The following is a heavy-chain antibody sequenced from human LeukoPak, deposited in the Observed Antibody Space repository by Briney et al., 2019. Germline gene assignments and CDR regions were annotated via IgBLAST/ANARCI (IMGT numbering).Heavy chain of an antibody. CDR1: GFTFSSYG. J-gene: IGHJ6*02. V-gene: IGHV3-33*01. CDR3: AREDLYDSSGYYWNYYYGMDV. D-gene: IGHD3-22*01. Sequence: GGSLRLSCAASGFTFSSYGMHWVRQAPGKGLEWVAVIWYDGSNKYYADSVKGRFTISRDNSKNTLYLQMNSLRAEDTAVYYCAREDLYDSSGYYWNYYYGMDVWGQGTTVTVSS. CDR2: IWYDGSNK.